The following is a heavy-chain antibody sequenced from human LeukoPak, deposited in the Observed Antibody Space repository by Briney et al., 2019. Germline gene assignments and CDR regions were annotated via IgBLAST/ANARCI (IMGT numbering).Heavy chain of an antibody. Sequence: GGSLRLSCAASGFTFSSYSMNWVRQAPGKGLEWVSYISSSSSTIYYADSVKGRFTISRDNAKNSLYLQMNSLRAEDTAVYYCARLAGTVVTAFDIWGQGTMVTVSS. CDR2: ISSSSSTI. V-gene: IGHV3-48*01. J-gene: IGHJ3*02. D-gene: IGHD4-23*01. CDR1: GFTFSSYS. CDR3: ARLAGTVVTAFDI.